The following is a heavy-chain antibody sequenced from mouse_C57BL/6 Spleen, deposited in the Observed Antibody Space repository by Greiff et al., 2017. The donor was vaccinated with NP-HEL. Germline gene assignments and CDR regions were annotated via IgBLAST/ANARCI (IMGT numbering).Heavy chain of an antibody. CDR2: ISSGGSYT. CDR3: ARRGYYGSSYWYFDV. V-gene: IGHV5-6*01. Sequence: EVQLVESGGDLVKPGGSLKLSCAASGFTFSSYGMSWVRQTPDKRLEWVATISSGGSYTYYPDSVKGRFTISRDNAKNTLYLQMSSLKSEDTAMYYCARRGYYGSSYWYFDVWGTGTTVTVSS. D-gene: IGHD1-1*01. J-gene: IGHJ1*03. CDR1: GFTFSSYG.